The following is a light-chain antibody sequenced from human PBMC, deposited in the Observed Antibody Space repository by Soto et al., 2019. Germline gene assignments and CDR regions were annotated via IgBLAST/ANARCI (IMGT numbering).Light chain of an antibody. Sequence: QSALTQPASVSGSPGRSITISCTGTSSDVGRYNFVSWYQRHPGKAPQLMIYAVTNRPSGVSNRFSGSKSGNTASLTISGLQAEDEADYYCSSYTNSTTQVFGTGTKVTVL. V-gene: IGLV2-14*01. J-gene: IGLJ1*01. CDR2: AVT. CDR1: SSDVGRYNF. CDR3: SSYTNSTTQV.